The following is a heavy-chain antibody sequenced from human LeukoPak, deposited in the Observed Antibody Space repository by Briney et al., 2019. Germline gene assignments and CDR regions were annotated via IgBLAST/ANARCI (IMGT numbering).Heavy chain of an antibody. V-gene: IGHV1-2*02. CDR2: INPNSGGT. Sequence: GASVKVSCKASGYTFTGYYMHWVRQAPGQGLEWMGWINPNSGGTNYAQKFQGRVTVTRDTSISTAYMELSRLRSDDTAVYYCARDTLDDILDAFDIWGQGTMVTVSS. CDR1: GYTFTGYY. D-gene: IGHD3-9*01. CDR3: ARDTLDDILDAFDI. J-gene: IGHJ3*02.